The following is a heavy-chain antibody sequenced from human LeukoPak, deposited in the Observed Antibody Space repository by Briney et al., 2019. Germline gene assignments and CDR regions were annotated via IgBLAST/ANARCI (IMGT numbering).Heavy chain of an antibody. CDR3: ARYCSSTSCPGPFRYWFDS. Sequence: ASVKVSCKASGYTFTSYGISWVRQAPGQGLEWMGWISAYNGNTNYAQKLQGRVTMTTDTSTSTAYMELRSLRSDDTAVYYCARYCSSTSCPGPFRYWFDSWGQGTLVTVSS. CDR2: ISAYNGNT. V-gene: IGHV1-18*01. D-gene: IGHD2-2*01. J-gene: IGHJ5*01. CDR1: GYTFTSYG.